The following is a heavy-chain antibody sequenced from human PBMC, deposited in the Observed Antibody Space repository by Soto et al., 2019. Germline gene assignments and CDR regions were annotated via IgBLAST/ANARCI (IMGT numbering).Heavy chain of an antibody. CDR1: GGSISGHY. J-gene: IGHJ4*02. CDR3: ARGRAIYGEWDYFDT. V-gene: IGHV4-59*11. Sequence: PSETLSLTCTVSGGSISGHYWTWIRQSPGRGLQWLGFVSDSGKTNSDASLKGRLTISLDTSKKEISLRLTSVTAAETALYYCARGRAIYGEWDYFDTWGQGAQVTVSS. D-gene: IGHD3-3*02. CDR2: VSDSGKT.